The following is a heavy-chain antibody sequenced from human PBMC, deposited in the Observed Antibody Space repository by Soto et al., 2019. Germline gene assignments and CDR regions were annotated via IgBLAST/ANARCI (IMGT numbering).Heavy chain of an antibody. CDR2: LYYSGST. CDR1: GGSISSSSYY. D-gene: IGHD3-9*01. V-gene: IGHV4-39*01. CDR3: AKYYDILTGYSQSVFDP. J-gene: IGHJ5*02. Sequence: LETLSLTCTVSGGSISSSSYYWGWIRQPPGKGLEWIGSLYYSGSTYYNPSLKSRVTISVDTSKNQFSLKLSSVTAADTAVYYCAKYYDILTGYSQSVFDPWGQGTLVTVS.